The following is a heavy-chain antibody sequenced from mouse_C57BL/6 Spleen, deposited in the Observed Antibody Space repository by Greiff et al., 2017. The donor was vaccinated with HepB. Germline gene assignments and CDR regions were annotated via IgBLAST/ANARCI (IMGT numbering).Heavy chain of an antibody. CDR2: ISGGGGNT. CDR3: AREGYGIPFAY. J-gene: IGHJ3*01. Sequence: DVKLVESGGGLVKPGGSLKLSCAASGFTFSSYTMSWVRQTPEKRLEWVATISGGGGNTYYPDSVKGRFTISRDNAKNTLYLHMSSLRSEDTALYDCAREGYGIPFAYWGQGTLVTVSA. CDR1: GFTFSSYT. D-gene: IGHD2-1*01. V-gene: IGHV5-9*01.